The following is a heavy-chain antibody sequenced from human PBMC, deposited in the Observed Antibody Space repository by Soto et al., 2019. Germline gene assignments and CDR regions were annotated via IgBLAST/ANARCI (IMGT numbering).Heavy chain of an antibody. D-gene: IGHD6-13*01. J-gene: IGHJ4*02. Sequence: GGSLRLSCAASGFTFDDYGMSWVRQAPGKGLEWVSGINWNGDSTGYADSVKGRFTISRDNAKNSLYLQMNSLRAEDTAFYYCARGQQLVLVAYSFDCWGQGTLVTVSS. V-gene: IGHV3-20*04. CDR3: ARGQQLVLVAYSFDC. CDR2: INWNGDST. CDR1: GFTFDDYG.